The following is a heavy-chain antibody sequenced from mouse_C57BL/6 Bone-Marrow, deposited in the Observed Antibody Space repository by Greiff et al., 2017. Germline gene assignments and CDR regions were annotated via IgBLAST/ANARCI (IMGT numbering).Heavy chain of an antibody. Sequence: EVQLQQSGPELVKPGDSVKISCKASGYSFTGYFMNWVMQSHGKSLEWIGRINPYNGDTFYNQKFKGKATLTVDKSSSTAHMELRSLTSEDSAVYYCARRGYYDYETWFAYWGQGNLVTVSA. CDR2: INPYNGDT. CDR1: GYSFTGYF. CDR3: ARRGYYDYETWFAY. D-gene: IGHD2-4*01. J-gene: IGHJ3*01. V-gene: IGHV1-20*01.